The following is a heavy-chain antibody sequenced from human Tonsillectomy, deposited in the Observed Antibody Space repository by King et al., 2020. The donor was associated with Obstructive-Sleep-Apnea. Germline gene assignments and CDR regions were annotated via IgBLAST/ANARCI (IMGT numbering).Heavy chain of an antibody. V-gene: IGHV4-39*07. CDR2: IYYSGST. CDR1: GGSISSSSYY. J-gene: IGHJ4*02. Sequence: QLQESGPGLVKPSETLSLTCTVSGGSISSSSYYWGWIRQPPGKGLEWVVRIYYSGSTYYNPSLTRRVTISVDTSKNQFSLKLRSVTAADTAVYYCAREGGDGENYFDYWGQGTLVTVSS. CDR3: AREGGDGENYFDY. D-gene: IGHD3-10*01.